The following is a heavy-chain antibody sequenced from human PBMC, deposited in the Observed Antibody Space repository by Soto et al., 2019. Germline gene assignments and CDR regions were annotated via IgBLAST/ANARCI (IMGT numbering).Heavy chain of an antibody. Sequence: GESLKISCKGSGYSFTSYWIGWVRQMPGKGLEWMGIIYPGDSDTRYSPSFQGQVTISADKSISTAYLQWSSLPAPDTAMYYPARHTPSLNVAGPYHYYYGMDVWGQGTTVTVSS. CDR2: IYPGDSDT. D-gene: IGHD6-19*01. J-gene: IGHJ6*02. CDR3: ARHTPSLNVAGPYHYYYGMDV. V-gene: IGHV5-51*01. CDR1: GYSFTSYW.